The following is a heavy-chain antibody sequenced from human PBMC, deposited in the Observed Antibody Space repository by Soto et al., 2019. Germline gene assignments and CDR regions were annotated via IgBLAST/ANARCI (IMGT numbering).Heavy chain of an antibody. CDR3: AGDYDYGDSDAFDI. Sequence: GGSLRLSCAASRFTFSSFWFHWVRQAPGKGLEWVAVIWYDGSNKYYADSVKGRFTISRDNSKNTLYLQMNSLRAEDTAVYYCAGDYDYGDSDAFDIWGQGTTVTVSS. D-gene: IGHD4-17*01. J-gene: IGHJ3*02. CDR1: RFTFSSFW. V-gene: IGHV3-33*08. CDR2: IWYDGSNK.